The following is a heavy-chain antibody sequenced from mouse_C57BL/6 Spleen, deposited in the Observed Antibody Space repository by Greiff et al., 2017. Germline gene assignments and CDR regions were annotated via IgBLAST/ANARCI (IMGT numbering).Heavy chain of an antibody. CDR3: ARLEFAY. CDR2: ISGGGGNT. CDR1: GFTFSSYT. J-gene: IGHJ3*01. Sequence: EVMLVESGGGLVKPGGSLKLSCAASGFTFSSYTMSWVRQTPEKRLEWVATISGGGGNTYYPDSVKGRFTISRDNAKNTMYLQMSSLRSEDTALYYCARLEFAYWGQGTLVTVSA. V-gene: IGHV5-9*01.